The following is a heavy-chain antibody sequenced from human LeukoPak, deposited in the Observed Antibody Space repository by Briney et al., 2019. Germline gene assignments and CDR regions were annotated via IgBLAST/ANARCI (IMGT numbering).Heavy chain of an antibody. CDR2: ISAYNGNT. CDR3: ARDRAGPYYMDV. V-gene: IGHV1-18*01. CDR1: GYTFTSYG. J-gene: IGHJ6*03. Sequence: ASVKVSCKASGYTFTSYGISWVRQAPGQGLEWMGWISAYNGNTNYAQKLQGRVSMTTDTSTSTAYMELRSLRSDDTAVYYCARDRAGPYYMDVWGKGTTVTVSS.